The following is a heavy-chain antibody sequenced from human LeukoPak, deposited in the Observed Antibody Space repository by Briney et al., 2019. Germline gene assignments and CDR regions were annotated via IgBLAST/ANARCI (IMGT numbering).Heavy chain of an antibody. Sequence: GGSLRLSCAASGFTFTTYWMSWVRQAPGNGLEWVANIKQDGSEKNYVDSVKGRFTISRDNAKSSLYLQMNSLRAEDTALYYCARDYYGSGSYHANWGQGTLVTVSS. D-gene: IGHD3-10*01. J-gene: IGHJ4*02. CDR1: GFTFTTYW. V-gene: IGHV3-7*04. CDR2: IKQDGSEK. CDR3: ARDYYGSGSYHAN.